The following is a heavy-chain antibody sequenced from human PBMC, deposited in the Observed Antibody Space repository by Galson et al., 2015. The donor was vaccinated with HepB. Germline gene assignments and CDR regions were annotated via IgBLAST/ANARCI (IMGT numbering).Heavy chain of an antibody. CDR1: GVSISSSTYY. CDR2: IFNSGIT. Sequence: ETLSLTCTVSGVSISSSTYYWGWIRQPPGKGLQWIGSIFNSGITHYNPSLKSRVMMSIDTSKNQFSLKLSSVTAADTAMYYCARDGSRYFDWLAWFDPWGQGTLVTVSS. J-gene: IGHJ5*02. V-gene: IGHV4-39*07. D-gene: IGHD3-9*01. CDR3: ARDGSRYFDWLAWFDP.